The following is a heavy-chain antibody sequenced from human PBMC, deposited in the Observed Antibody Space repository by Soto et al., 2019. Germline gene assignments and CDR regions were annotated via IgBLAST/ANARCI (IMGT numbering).Heavy chain of an antibody. V-gene: IGHV3-30*18. J-gene: IGHJ5*02. CDR3: AKGNGQWPNWFDP. D-gene: IGHD6-19*01. CDR1: GFTFSSYG. CDR2: ISYDGSNK. Sequence: GGSLRLSCAASGFTFSSYGMHWVRQAPGKGLEWVAVISYDGSNKYYTDSVKGRFTISRDNSRNTLYLQMNGLRAEDTAVYYCAKGNGQWPNWFDPWGQGTLVTVSS.